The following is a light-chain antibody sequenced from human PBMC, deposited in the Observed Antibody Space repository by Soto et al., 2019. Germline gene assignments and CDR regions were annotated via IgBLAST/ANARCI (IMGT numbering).Light chain of an antibody. CDR3: SSYASTATRV. J-gene: IGLJ3*02. CDR2: DVS. CDR1: SSDVGGYNS. Sequence: QSVLTQPASVSGSPGQSITISCTGTSSDVGGYNSVSWYQQHPGKAPQLMIYDVSYRPSGVSDRFSGSKSDNTASLTVSGLRAEDEADYYCSSYASTATRVFGGGTKVTVL. V-gene: IGLV2-14*01.